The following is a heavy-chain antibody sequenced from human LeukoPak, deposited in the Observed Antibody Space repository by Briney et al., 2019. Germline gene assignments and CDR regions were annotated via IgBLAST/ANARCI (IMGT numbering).Heavy chain of an antibody. V-gene: IGHV3-48*02. CDR1: GSTFSRSS. CDR2: ISSSSTI. J-gene: IGHJ4*02. CDR3: ARDLRGDY. Sequence: PGGSLRLSCAASGSTFSRSSMNWVRQAPGKGLEWVSYISSSSTIYYADSVKGRFTISRDNAKNSLYLQMNSLRDDDTALYYCARDLRGDYWGQGTPVTVSS.